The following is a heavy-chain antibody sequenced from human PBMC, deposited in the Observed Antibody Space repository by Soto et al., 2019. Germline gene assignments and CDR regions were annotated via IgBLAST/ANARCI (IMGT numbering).Heavy chain of an antibody. J-gene: IGHJ4*02. V-gene: IGHV3-74*01. D-gene: IGHD6-13*01. CDR2: IKSDGSST. Sequence: EVQLVESGGGLVQPGGSLRLSCAASGFTFSTYWMHWVRQAPGKGLGWVSRIKSDGSSTGPADSVKGRFTISRDNAKNTLYLQMNSLRAEDTAVYYCARDGYSSSWYTFDYWGQGTLVTVSS. CDR3: ARDGYSSSWYTFDY. CDR1: GFTFSTYW.